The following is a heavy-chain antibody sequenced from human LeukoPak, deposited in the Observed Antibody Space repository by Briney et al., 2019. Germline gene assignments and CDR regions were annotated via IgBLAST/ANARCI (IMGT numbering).Heavy chain of an antibody. CDR1: GFTFSSYG. D-gene: IGHD5-18*01. CDR3: AKDWDTAMVFDY. J-gene: IGHJ4*02. Sequence: PGRSLRLSCAASGFTFSSYGMHWVRQAPGKGLEWVAVISYDGSNKYYADSVKGRFTISRDNSKNTLYLQMNSLRAEDTAVYYCAKDWDTAMVFDYWGQGTLVTVSS. CDR2: ISYDGSNK. V-gene: IGHV3-30*18.